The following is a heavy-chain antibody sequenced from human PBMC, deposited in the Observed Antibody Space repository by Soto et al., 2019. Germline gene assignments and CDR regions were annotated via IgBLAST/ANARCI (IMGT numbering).Heavy chain of an antibody. J-gene: IGHJ4*02. Sequence: GESLKISCKGSGYSFTSYWITWVRQMPGKGLEWMGRIDPSDSYTNYSPSFQGHVTISVDKSITTAYLQWSSLKASDTAMYYCARDPYCSSTICYGEDYWGQGTLVTVSS. V-gene: IGHV5-10-1*01. CDR2: IDPSDSYT. D-gene: IGHD2-2*01. CDR3: ARDPYCSSTICYGEDY. CDR1: GYSFTSYW.